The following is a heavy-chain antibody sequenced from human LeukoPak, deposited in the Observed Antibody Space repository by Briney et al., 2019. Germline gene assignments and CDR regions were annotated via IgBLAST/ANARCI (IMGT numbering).Heavy chain of an antibody. CDR3: ARGGSGNFYY. Sequence: GGSLRLSCAASGFTLSSYWMHWVRQAPGKGLEGVSRINSDGSITMYADSVKGRFTISRDNAKNTLYLQMTSLRAEDTAVYYCARGGSGNFYYWGQGTLVTVSS. J-gene: IGHJ4*02. D-gene: IGHD1-26*01. CDR2: INSDGSIT. CDR1: GFTLSSYW. V-gene: IGHV3-74*03.